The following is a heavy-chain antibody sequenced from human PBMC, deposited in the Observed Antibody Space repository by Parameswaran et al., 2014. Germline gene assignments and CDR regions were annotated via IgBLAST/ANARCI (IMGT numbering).Heavy chain of an antibody. CDR1: GFSLSTGGMC. D-gene: IGHD6-13*01. Sequence: KSGPTLVKPTQTLTLTCTFSGFSLSTGGMCVNWIRQPPGKALEWLARIDWDDDKYYSTSLKTRLTISKDTSKNQVVLTMTNVDPVDTATYYCARMETAAPGVMWYFDFWGRGTLVTVSS. V-gene: IGHV2-70*11. CDR3: ARMETAAPGVMWYFDF. CDR2: IDWDDDK. J-gene: IGHJ2*01.